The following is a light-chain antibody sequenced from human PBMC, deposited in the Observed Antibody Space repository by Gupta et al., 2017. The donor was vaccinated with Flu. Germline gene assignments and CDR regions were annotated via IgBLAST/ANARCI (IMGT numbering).Light chain of an antibody. J-gene: IGKJ3*01. V-gene: IGKV3-20*01. Sequence: EIVLTQSPGTLSLSPGERGTLSCRASQSVSGSYLAWYQQKPGQAPRLLMYRASSRATGIPDRFSGSGSGTDFTLTISRLEPEDFAVYYCQQDINSPCTFGPGNKG. CDR2: RAS. CDR3: QQDINSPCT. CDR1: QSVSGSY.